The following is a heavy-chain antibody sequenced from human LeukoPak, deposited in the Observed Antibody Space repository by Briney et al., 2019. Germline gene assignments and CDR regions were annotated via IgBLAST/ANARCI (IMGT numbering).Heavy chain of an antibody. D-gene: IGHD3-10*01. V-gene: IGHV3-23*01. Sequence: PGGSLRLSCAASGFAFSSYAMNWVRQAPGKGLEWVSAINGNGGSTYYADSVKGRFTISRDNSKNTLYLQMNSLRAEDTAMYYCTKVPPGKFDPWGQGTLVTVSS. CDR3: TKVPPGKFDP. J-gene: IGHJ5*02. CDR1: GFAFSSYA. CDR2: INGNGGST.